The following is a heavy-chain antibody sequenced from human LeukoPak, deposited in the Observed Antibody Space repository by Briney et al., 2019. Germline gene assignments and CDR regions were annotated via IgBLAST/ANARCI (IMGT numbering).Heavy chain of an antibody. Sequence: PGGSLRLSCASSRFTFSSYWMSWVRQAPGKGLEWVANIKQDGSEKNYVDSVKGRFTISRDNAKNSLYLQMNSLRAEDTAVYYCAKDQLELLSGDYWGQGTLVTVSS. V-gene: IGHV3-7*03. CDR1: RFTFSSYW. CDR3: AKDQLELLSGDY. J-gene: IGHJ4*02. CDR2: IKQDGSEK. D-gene: IGHD1-7*01.